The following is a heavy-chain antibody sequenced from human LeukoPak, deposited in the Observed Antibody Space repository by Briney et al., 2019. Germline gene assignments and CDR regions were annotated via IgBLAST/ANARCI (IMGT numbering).Heavy chain of an antibody. CDR2: IIPIFGTA. Sequence: SVTVSCKASGGTFSSYAISWVRQAPGQGLEWMGGIIPIFGTANYAQKFQGRVTITTDESTSTAYMELSSLRSEDTAVYYCARGAIFGVVITGNAFDIWGQGTMVTVSS. CDR3: ARGAIFGVVITGNAFDI. CDR1: GGTFSSYA. V-gene: IGHV1-69*05. D-gene: IGHD3-3*01. J-gene: IGHJ3*02.